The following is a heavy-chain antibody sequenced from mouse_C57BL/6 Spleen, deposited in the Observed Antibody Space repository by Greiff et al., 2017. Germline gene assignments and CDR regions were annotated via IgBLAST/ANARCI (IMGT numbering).Heavy chain of an antibody. J-gene: IGHJ1*03. D-gene: IGHD4-1*01. Sequence: VQLQQPGAELVKPGASVKISCKASGYAFTSYWMNWVKQRPGQGLEWIGGIDPGDGGTNYNRKFKGKATLTADKSSSTAYMQLSSLTSEDSAVYFCARWGVREFSDWGDWGKGITVT. CDR2: IDPGDGGT. CDR3: ARWGVREFSDWGD. V-gene: IGHV1-82*01. CDR1: GYAFTSYW.